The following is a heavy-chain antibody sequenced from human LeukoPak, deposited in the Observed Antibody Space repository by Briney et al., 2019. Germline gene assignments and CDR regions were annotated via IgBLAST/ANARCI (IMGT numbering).Heavy chain of an antibody. D-gene: IGHD5-18*01. V-gene: IGHV3-7*05. CDR2: IKKVGPEK. CDR1: GFTFRNYW. Sequence: GGSLRLSCAASGFTFRNYWMNWVRHAPGKGLEWVANIKKVGPEKKFVDSVKGRFTLSRDNTKKSLYLQMNSLRAEDTAVYYCAREVDTTTVLNIFDVWGQGTMVTVSS. J-gene: IGHJ3*01. CDR3: AREVDTTTVLNIFDV.